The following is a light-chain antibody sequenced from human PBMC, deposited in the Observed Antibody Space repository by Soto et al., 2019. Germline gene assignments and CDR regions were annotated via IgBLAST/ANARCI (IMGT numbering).Light chain of an antibody. V-gene: IGKV3-15*01. CDR2: GSS. J-gene: IGKJ1*01. Sequence: DIVMTQSPATLSVSRGERATLSCRASQRVSSDLGWYQQKPGQAPRLLLYGSSTRATSIRARFRGSGAGTEFTLTITSLPSGDFAVYYCQQYNSWPRTCGQGTKVDI. CDR1: QRVSSD. CDR3: QQYNSWPRT.